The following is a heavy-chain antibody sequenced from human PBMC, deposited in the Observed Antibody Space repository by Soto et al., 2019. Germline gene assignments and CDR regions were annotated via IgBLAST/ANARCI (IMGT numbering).Heavy chain of an antibody. CDR1: GGTFSSYA. J-gene: IGHJ6*02. V-gene: IGHV1-69*13. Sequence: SVKVSCKASGGTFSSYAISWVRQAPGQGLEWMGGIIPIFGTANYAQKFQGRVTITADESTSTAYMELSSLRSEDTAVYYCARGDYYYDSSGALYYYGMDVWGQGTTVTVSS. CDR2: IIPIFGTA. CDR3: ARGDYYYDSSGALYYYGMDV. D-gene: IGHD3-22*01.